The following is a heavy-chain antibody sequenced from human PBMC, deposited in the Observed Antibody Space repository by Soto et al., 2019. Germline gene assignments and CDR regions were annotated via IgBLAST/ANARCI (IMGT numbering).Heavy chain of an antibody. J-gene: IGHJ4*02. CDR1: GFTFSSYA. CDR3: AKEGEHSSGWANFDY. D-gene: IGHD6-19*01. CDR2: ISGSGVST. V-gene: IGHV3-23*01. Sequence: EVQLLESGGGLVQPGGSLRLSCAASGFTFSSYAMSWVGQAPGKGLEWVSAISGSGVSTYYAASVKGRFTISRDNSKNTLYLQMNSLRAEDTAVYYCAKEGEHSSGWANFDYWGQGTLVTVSS.